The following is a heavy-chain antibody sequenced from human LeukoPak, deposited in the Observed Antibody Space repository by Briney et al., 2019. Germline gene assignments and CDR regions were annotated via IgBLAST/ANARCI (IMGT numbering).Heavy chain of an antibody. V-gene: IGHV5-51*01. CDR2: IYPGDSDT. CDR1: GYSLTSYW. CDR3: ARLRGYYYYMDV. Sequence: GESLQISCKGSGYSLTSYWIVWVRQMPGKGLEWMGIIYPGDSDTRYSPSFQGQVTISADKSISTAYLQWSSLKASYTAKYDCARLRGYYYYMDVWGKGTTVTVSS. J-gene: IGHJ6*03.